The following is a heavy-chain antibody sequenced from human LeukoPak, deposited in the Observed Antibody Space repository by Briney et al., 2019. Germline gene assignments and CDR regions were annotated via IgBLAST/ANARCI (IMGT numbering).Heavy chain of an antibody. V-gene: IGHV3-11*01. CDR2: ISSSGSTI. D-gene: IGHD5-18*01. CDR3: ARGDVDTAMVTRRSRIWFGESPYGMDV. CDR1: GFTFSDYY. Sequence: PGGSLRLSCAASGFTFSDYYMSWIRQAPGKGLEWVSYISSSGSTIYYADSVKGRFTISRDNAKNSLYLQMNSLRVEDTAVYYCARGDVDTAMVTRRSRIWFGESPYGMDVWGQGTTVTVSS. J-gene: IGHJ6*02.